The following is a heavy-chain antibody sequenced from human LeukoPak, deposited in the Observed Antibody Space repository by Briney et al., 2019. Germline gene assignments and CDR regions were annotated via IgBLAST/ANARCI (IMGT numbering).Heavy chain of an antibody. CDR1: GFTFSSYG. Sequence: PGGSLRLSCSAAGFTFSSYGMHWVRQAPGQGLGWVAFFRLGGSNKYYADSVKGRFTISRDNSKNTLYLQMNSLRAEDTAVYYCAKRGRTTGTTFSLTDMDVWGKGTTVTVSS. J-gene: IGHJ6*03. CDR2: FRLGGSNK. CDR3: AKRGRTTGTTFSLTDMDV. D-gene: IGHD1-1*01. V-gene: IGHV3-30*02.